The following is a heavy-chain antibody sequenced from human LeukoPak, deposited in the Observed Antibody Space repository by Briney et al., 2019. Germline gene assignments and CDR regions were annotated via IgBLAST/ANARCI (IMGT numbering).Heavy chain of an antibody. CDR2: ISSSGKTI. D-gene: IGHD6-13*01. CDR3: ARRGGSSTWLPFDF. CDR1: GFTFSDYY. V-gene: IGHV3-11*01. J-gene: IGHJ4*02. Sequence: GGSLRLSCAASGFTFSDYYMSWIRQAPGKGLEWVSYISSSGKTIYYGDSVKGRFTISRDNAKSSLYLQMNSLRAEDTALYYCARRGGSSTWLPFDFWGQGTLVTVSS.